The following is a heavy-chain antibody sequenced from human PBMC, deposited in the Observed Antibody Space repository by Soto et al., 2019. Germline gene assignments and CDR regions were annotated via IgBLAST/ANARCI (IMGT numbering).Heavy chain of an antibody. CDR2: IYYSGST. V-gene: IGHV4-61*01. J-gene: IGHJ4*02. CDR3: ASLAARPNSLFHLHY. Sequence: TSETLSLTCTVSGGSVSSGSYYWSWIRQPPGKGLEWIGYIYYSGSTNYNPSLKSRVTISVDTSKNQFSLKLSSVTAADTAVYYCASLAARPNSLFHLHYWGQGTLVTVSS. D-gene: IGHD6-6*01. CDR1: GGSVSSGSYY.